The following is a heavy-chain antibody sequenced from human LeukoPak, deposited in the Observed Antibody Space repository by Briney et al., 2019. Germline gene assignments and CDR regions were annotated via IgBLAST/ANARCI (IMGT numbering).Heavy chain of an antibody. V-gene: IGHV4-4*02. J-gene: IGHJ4*02. CDR3: AGALYSGYGC. CDR2: IYHSGST. Sequence: SGTLSLTCAVSGASISSNNWWWSWVRQPPGKGLEWIGEIYHSGSTNYNPSLKSRVTISVDTSKNQFSLKLSSVTAADTAVYYCAGALYSGYGCWGQGTLVTVSS. CDR1: GASISSNNW. D-gene: IGHD5-12*01.